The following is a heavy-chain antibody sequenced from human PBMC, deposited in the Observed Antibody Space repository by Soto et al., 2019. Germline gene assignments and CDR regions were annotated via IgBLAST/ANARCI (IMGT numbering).Heavy chain of an antibody. CDR2: IWYDGSNK. CDR1: GFTFSSYG. J-gene: IGHJ6*04. CDR3: ARAKFLERLYYYGRDV. D-gene: IGHD3-3*01. Sequence: GGSLRLSCAASGFTFSSYGMHWVRQAPGKGLERVAVIWYDGSNKYYADYVKGRFTISRDNSKTTLYLKMNNLRAEDTAVYYRARAKFLERLYYYGRDVWGKGITVTVPQ. V-gene: IGHV3-33*01.